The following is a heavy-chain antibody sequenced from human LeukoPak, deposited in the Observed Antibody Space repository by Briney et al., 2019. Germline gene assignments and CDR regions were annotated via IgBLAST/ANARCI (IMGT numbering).Heavy chain of an antibody. V-gene: IGHV4-39*07. CDR1: GDSITSGSYY. Sequence: SETLSLTCTVSGDSITSGSYYWGWIRQPPGRELEWIGSIYYSGKTYYNPSLKSRVTISVDTSKNQFSLKVTSVTAADTAVYYCARFRYFDWLGVDYWGQGTLVTVSS. CDR3: ARFRYFDWLGVDY. J-gene: IGHJ4*02. D-gene: IGHD3-9*01. CDR2: IYYSGKT.